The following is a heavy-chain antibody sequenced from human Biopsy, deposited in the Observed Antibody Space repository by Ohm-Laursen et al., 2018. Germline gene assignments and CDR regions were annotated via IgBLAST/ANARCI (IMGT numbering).Heavy chain of an antibody. CDR1: GFTFSSYG. D-gene: IGHD3-10*01. J-gene: IGHJ3*02. CDR2: IWYDGFNR. V-gene: IGHV3-33*01. CDR3: ATSTMVRSSGHAFDI. Sequence: RSLRLSRAASGFTFSSYGMHWVRQAPGKGLKWVAFIWYDGFNRYYADSVKGRFTISRDNSKNTLDLQMNSLRAEDTAVYYCATSTMVRSSGHAFDIWGQGTVVTVS.